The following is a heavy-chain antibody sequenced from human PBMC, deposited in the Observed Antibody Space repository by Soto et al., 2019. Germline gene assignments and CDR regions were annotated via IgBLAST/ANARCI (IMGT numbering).Heavy chain of an antibody. D-gene: IGHD3-22*01. CDR2: IIPILGIA. CDR1: GGTFSSYT. CDR3: ARDLGTAQYYYDTSDAFDI. V-gene: IGHV1-69*08. J-gene: IGHJ3*02. Sequence: QVQLVQSGAEVKKPGSSVKVSCKASGGTFSSYTISWVRQAPGQGLEWMGRIIPILGIANYAQKFQGRVAITADESTGTAYMELSSLRSEDTAVYYCARDLGTAQYYYDTSDAFDIWGQGTMVTVSS.